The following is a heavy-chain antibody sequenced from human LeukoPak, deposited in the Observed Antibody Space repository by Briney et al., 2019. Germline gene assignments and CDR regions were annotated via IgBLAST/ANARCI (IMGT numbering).Heavy chain of an antibody. V-gene: IGHV3-30*02. Sequence: PGGSLRLSCVASGFSLSTYGMHWVRQAPGKGLEWVAFERYDGSDKFYGDSVKGRFTTSRDNSKNTLYLQMSRLRVEDTAVYYCAKDLDCSGGTCHKAFDCWGQGTLVTVSS. CDR2: ERYDGSDK. J-gene: IGHJ4*02. D-gene: IGHD2-15*01. CDR1: GFSLSTYG. CDR3: AKDLDCSGGTCHKAFDC.